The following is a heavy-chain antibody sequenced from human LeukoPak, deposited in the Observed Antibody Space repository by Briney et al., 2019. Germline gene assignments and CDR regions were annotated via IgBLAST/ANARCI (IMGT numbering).Heavy chain of an antibody. V-gene: IGHV1-69*04. Sequence: ASVKVSCKASGGTFSSYAISWVRQAPGQGLEWMGRIIPILGIANYAQKFQGRVTITADKSTSTAYMELSSLRSEDTAVYYCARDPRVVAAIGGWFDPWGQGTLVTVSS. CDR2: IIPILGIA. J-gene: IGHJ5*02. CDR3: ARDPRVVAAIGGWFDP. D-gene: IGHD2-15*01. CDR1: GGTFSSYA.